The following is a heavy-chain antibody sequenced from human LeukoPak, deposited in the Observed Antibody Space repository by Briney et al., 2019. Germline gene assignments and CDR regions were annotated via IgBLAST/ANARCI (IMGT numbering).Heavy chain of an antibody. CDR1: GYTFTGYY. V-gene: IGHV1-2*02. D-gene: IGHD3-22*01. CDR3: ARDENNYYDSSGYYCFDS. Sequence: ASVQVSCKASGYTFTGYYMHWVRQAPGQGLEWMGWSNSNSGGTNYAQKFQGRVTMTRDTSISTAYMELSRLRSDDMAVYYCARDENNYYDSSGYYCFDSWGQGTLVTVSS. CDR2: SNSNSGGT. J-gene: IGHJ4*02.